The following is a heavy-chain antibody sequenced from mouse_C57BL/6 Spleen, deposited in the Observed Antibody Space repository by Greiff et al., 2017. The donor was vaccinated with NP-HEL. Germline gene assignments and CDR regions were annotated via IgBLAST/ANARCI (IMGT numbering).Heavy chain of an antibody. CDR1: GFTFSDYY. J-gene: IGHJ1*03. Sequence: EVKLVESEGGLVQPGSSMKLSCTASGFTFSDYYMAWVRQVPEKGLEWVANINYDGSSTYYLDSLKSRFIISRDNAKNILYLQMSSLKSEDTATYYCARDRTTVVAPYWYFDVWGTGTTVTVSS. CDR2: INYDGSST. CDR3: ARDRTTVVAPYWYFDV. D-gene: IGHD1-1*01. V-gene: IGHV5-16*01.